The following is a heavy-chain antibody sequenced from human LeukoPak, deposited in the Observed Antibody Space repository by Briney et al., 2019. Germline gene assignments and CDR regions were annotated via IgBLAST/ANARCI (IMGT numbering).Heavy chain of an antibody. J-gene: IGHJ4*02. V-gene: IGHV4-39*01. CDR3: ARSGTTMVRGVMSFDY. D-gene: IGHD3-10*01. CDR2: IYYSGST. Sequence: SETLSLTCTVSGGSISSSSYYWGWIRQPPGKGLEWIGSIYYSGSTYYNPSLKSRVTISVDTSKNQFSLKLSSVTAADTAVYYCARSGTTMVRGVMSFDYWGQGTLVTVSS. CDR1: GGSISSSSYY.